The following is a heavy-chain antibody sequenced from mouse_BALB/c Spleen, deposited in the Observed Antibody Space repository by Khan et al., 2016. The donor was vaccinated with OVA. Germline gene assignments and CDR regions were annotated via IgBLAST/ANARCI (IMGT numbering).Heavy chain of an antibody. CDR2: ISYSGST. CDR3: ARTAGIQY. D-gene: IGHD1-2*01. V-gene: IGHV3-2*02. Sequence: EVQLQESGPGLVKPSQSLSLTSPVTGYSITSGYGWNWIRQFPGTHLEWMGYISYSGSTHYNPSHKSRISITRATSKNQCFLQLNSVTTENTSKYYGARTAGIQYWRQGTTLTVTS. J-gene: IGHJ2*01. CDR1: GYSITSGYG.